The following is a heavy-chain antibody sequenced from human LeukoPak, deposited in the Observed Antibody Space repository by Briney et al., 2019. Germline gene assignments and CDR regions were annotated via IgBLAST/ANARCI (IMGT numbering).Heavy chain of an antibody. CDR1: GFTFSSG. V-gene: IGHV3-30*18. CDR2: ISYDGNHK. Sequence: QAGGSLRLSCAASGFTFSSGMHWVRRAPGKGLEWVAVISYDGNHKYYGDSVKGRFTISRDNSRNTLYLQMDSLKTEDTAVYYCAKGELHFNTCSFDYWGQGTLVTVSS. J-gene: IGHJ4*02. CDR3: AKGELHFNTCSFDY. D-gene: IGHD1-26*01.